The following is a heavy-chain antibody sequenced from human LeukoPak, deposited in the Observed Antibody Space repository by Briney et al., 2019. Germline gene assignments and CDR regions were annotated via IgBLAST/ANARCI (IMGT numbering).Heavy chain of an antibody. V-gene: IGHV3-48*01. J-gene: IGHJ4*02. D-gene: IGHD5-18*01. CDR2: ISSSSSTI. CDR3: ARDLGYSYGPLDY. CDR1: GFTFRSYS. Sequence: GGSLRLSCAASGFTFRSYSMNWVRQAPGKGLEWVSYISSSSSTIYYADSVKGRFTISRDNAKNSLYLQMNSLRAEDTAVYYCARDLGYSYGPLDYWGQGTLVTVSS.